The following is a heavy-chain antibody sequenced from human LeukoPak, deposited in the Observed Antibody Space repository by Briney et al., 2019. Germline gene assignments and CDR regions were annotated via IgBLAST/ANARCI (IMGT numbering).Heavy chain of an antibody. CDR2: IYYSGST. J-gene: IGHJ2*01. V-gene: IGHV4-39*01. CDR3: ARAFRARYFDL. D-gene: IGHD2/OR15-2a*01. Sequence: PSETLSLTCTVSGVSITTSSYYWGWIRQPPGKGLEWIGIIYYSGSTYYNPSLKGRVTISVDTFKNQFSLKLSSVTAADTAVYYCARAFRARYFDLWGRGTLVTVSS. CDR1: GVSITTSSYY.